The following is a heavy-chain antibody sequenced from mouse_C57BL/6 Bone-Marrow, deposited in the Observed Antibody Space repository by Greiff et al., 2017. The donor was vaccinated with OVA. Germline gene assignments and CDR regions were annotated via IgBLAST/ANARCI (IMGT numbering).Heavy chain of an antibody. D-gene: IGHD2-1*01. V-gene: IGHV5-16*01. CDR1: GFTFSDYY. Sequence: EVKVVESEGGLVQPGSSMKLSCTASGFTFSDYYMAWVRQVPEKGLEWVANINYDGSSTYYLDSLKSRFIISRDNAKNILYLQMSRRKSEDTATYYCASEKGLYYVYAMDYWGQGTSVTVSS. J-gene: IGHJ4*01. CDR3: ASEKGLYYVYAMDY. CDR2: INYDGSST.